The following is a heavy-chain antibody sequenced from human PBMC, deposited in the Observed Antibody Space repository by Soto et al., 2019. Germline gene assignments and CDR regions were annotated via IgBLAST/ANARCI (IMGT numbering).Heavy chain of an antibody. Sequence: GGSLRLSCAASGFTFSSYAMHWVRQAPGKGLEWVAVILYDGSNKYYADSVKGRFTISRDNSKNTLFLQMNSLRAEDTAVFYCARTRYSGSYGGVDAFDIWGQGTMVTVS. CDR1: GFTFSSYA. D-gene: IGHD1-26*01. CDR2: ILYDGSNK. CDR3: ARTRYSGSYGGVDAFDI. V-gene: IGHV3-30-3*01. J-gene: IGHJ3*02.